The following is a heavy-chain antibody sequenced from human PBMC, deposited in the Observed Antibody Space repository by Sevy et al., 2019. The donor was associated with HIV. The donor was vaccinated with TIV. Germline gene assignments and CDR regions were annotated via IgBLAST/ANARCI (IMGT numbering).Heavy chain of an antibody. V-gene: IGHV4-39*02. J-gene: IGHJ5*02. CDR1: GGSISNSAYY. CDR3: ARWTMGITMILREFDA. D-gene: IGHD3-22*01. Sequence: SETLSLTCTVSGGSISNSAYYWGWIRQPPGKGLEWIGNISYIGNTYYKPSLKSRVTISVDTSKNHFTLKLTSVTAADTAVYYCARWTMGITMILREFDAWGQGTLVTVSS. CDR2: ISYIGNT.